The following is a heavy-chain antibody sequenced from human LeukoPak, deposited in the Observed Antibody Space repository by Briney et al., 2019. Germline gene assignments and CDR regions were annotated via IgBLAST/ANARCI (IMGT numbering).Heavy chain of an antibody. CDR2: IKRKTDDGTT. V-gene: IGHV3-15*07. Sequence: GGSLRLSCAASGFSFSDTWMNWVRQAPGKGLEWVGLIKRKTDDGTTDYAAPEKGRFTISRDDSKNTLYLQMNSLKTEDTAVYYCTTQSGAWNFDYWGQGNLVTASS. CDR1: GFSFSDTW. CDR3: TTQSGAWNFDY. J-gene: IGHJ4*02. D-gene: IGHD1-1*01.